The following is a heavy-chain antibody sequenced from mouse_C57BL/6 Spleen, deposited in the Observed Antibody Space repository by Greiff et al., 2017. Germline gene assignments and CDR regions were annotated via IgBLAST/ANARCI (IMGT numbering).Heavy chain of an antibody. V-gene: IGHV6-3*01. CDR2: IRLKSDNYAT. J-gene: IGHJ4*01. CDR3: TALLLAMDY. Sequence: QSGGGLVQPGGSMKLSCVASGFTFSNYWMNWVRQSPEKGLEWVAQIRLKSDNYATHYAESVKGRFTISRDDSKSSVYLQMNNLRAEDTGIYYCTALLLAMDYWGHGTSVTVSS. CDR1: GFTFSNYW.